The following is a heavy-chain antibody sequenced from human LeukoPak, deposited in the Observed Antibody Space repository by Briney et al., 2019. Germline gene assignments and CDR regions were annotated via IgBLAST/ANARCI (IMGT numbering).Heavy chain of an antibody. V-gene: IGHV3-7*04. CDR1: GFTFSSYW. Sequence: GGSLRLSCAASGFTFSSYWMSWVRQAPGKGPEWVANIRQDGSEKYYVDSVKGRFTISRDNAKNSLYLQMNSLRAEDTAVYYCARANSNPLDPFYYYYYYMDVWGKGTTVTVSS. J-gene: IGHJ6*03. CDR3: ARANSNPLDPFYYYYYYMDV. CDR2: IRQDGSEK. D-gene: IGHD4-11*01.